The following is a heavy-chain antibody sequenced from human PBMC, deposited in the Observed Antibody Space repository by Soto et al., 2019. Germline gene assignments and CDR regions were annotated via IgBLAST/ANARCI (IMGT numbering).Heavy chain of an antibody. CDR2: ISSSSSTI. CDR1: GFTFSSDS. J-gene: IGHJ6*02. V-gene: IGHV3-48*02. Sequence: PGGSLRLSCSASGFTFSSDSMNWVRQAPGKGLEWISYISSSSSTIYYADSVKGRFTISRDNAKNSLYLQMNSLRDEDTAVYYCARDRVRFLEWFSSMDVWGQGTTVTVS. CDR3: ARDRVRFLEWFSSMDV. D-gene: IGHD3-3*01.